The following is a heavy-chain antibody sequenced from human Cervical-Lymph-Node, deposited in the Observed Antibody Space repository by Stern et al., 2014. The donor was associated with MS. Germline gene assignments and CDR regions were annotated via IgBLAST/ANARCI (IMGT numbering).Heavy chain of an antibody. CDR1: GYTFTSYY. J-gene: IGHJ4*02. CDR3: ARAPRYNWTDGIDY. CDR2: INPRGGST. D-gene: IGHD1-20*01. Sequence: QVQLVESGAGVKKPGASVKVSCKASGYTFTSYYMHWVRQAPGQGLEWMGIINPRGGSTRYAQKFQGRGTMPRDTSTSTVYMELSSLRSEDTAVYYCARAPRYNWTDGIDYWGQGTLVTVSS. V-gene: IGHV1-46*03.